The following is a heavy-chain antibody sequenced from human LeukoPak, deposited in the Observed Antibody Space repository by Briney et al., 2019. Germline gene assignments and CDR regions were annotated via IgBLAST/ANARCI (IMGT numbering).Heavy chain of an antibody. CDR3: AREGGRSVVLPAAITWFDP. Sequence: SQTLSLTCTVSGGSISSGSYYWSWIRQPAGKGLEWIGRIYTSGSTNYNPSLKSRVTISVDTSKNQFSLKLSSVTAADTAVYYCAREGGRSVVLPAAITWFDPWGQGTLVTVSS. J-gene: IGHJ5*02. D-gene: IGHD2-2*02. V-gene: IGHV4-61*02. CDR1: GGSISSGSYY. CDR2: IYTSGST.